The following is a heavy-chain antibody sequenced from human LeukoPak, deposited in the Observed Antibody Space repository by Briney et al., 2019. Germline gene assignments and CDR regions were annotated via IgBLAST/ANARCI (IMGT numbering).Heavy chain of an antibody. CDR1: GYSFTNYW. D-gene: IGHD2-15*01. Sequence: GESLKISCKGSGYSFTNYWIGWVRQMPGKGLEWMGNIYPGDSDTRYSPSFEGQVTLSADKSISTAYLQWSSLKASDTAMYYCALKSRGYCSGGRCYIGYWGQGTLVTVSS. J-gene: IGHJ4*02. CDR3: ALKSRGYCSGGRCYIGY. CDR2: IYPGDSDT. V-gene: IGHV5-51*01.